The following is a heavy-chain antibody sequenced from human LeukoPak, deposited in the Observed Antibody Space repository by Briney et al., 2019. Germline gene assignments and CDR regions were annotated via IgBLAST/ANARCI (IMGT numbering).Heavy chain of an antibody. J-gene: IGHJ5*02. CDR3: ARTSDGNWFDP. D-gene: IGHD1-26*01. CDR2: INWNGGNT. CDR1: GFTFDDYG. Sequence: GGSLRLSCAASGFTFDDYGMSWVRQGPGKGLEWVSGINWNGGNTGYADSVKGRFTILRDNAKNSLYLEMDSLRVEDTALYYCARTSDGNWFDPWGQGTLVTVSS. V-gene: IGHV3-20*04.